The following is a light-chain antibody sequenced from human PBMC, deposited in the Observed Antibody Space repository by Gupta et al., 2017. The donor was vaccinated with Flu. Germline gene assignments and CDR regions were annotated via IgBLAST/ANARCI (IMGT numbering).Light chain of an antibody. J-gene: IGKJ4*01. CDR2: AAS. CDR3: QQSYSTPQLT. CDR1: QSVHNY. V-gene: IGKV1-39*01. Sequence: DTQISPSPYSPSASVGDRVTLSCRASQSVHNYLNWYQHKPGKAPKLLIYAASSWQSGIPARFSGSGSGTDFTLTITSLQSEDFATYYCQQSYSTPQLTFGGGTKVEMK.